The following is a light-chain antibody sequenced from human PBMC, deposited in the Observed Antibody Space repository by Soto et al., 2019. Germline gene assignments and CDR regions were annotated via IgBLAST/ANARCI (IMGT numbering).Light chain of an antibody. CDR2: GAS. CDR3: QQYGRSPFT. J-gene: IGKJ3*01. CDR1: QSVSSSY. V-gene: IGKV3-20*01. Sequence: EIVLTQSPGTLSLSPGERATLSCRASQSVSSSYLAWYQQKPGQAPRLLIYGASSRATGIPGRFSGSGSGTDFTLTISRLESEHFAVYYCQQYGRSPFTFGPGTKVDIK.